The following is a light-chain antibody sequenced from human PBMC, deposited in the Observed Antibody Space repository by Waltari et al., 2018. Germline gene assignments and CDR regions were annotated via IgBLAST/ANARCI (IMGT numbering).Light chain of an antibody. CDR1: QDISNY. Sequence: DIQMTQSPSSLSASVGDRVTITCQASQDISNYLKWYQQKPGTAPKLLIYDASNLETGVPSRFSGSGSGTDFTFTISSLQPEDIATYYCQQYDNLPLTFGGGTKVEIK. CDR3: QQYDNLPLT. J-gene: IGKJ4*01. CDR2: DAS. V-gene: IGKV1-33*01.